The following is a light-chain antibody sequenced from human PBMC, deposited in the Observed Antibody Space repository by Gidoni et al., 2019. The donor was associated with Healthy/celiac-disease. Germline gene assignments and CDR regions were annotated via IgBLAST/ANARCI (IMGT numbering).Light chain of an antibody. J-gene: IGKJ1*01. V-gene: IGKV1-39*01. CDR1: QSISSY. Sequence: DIQMTQSPSSLSASVGDRVTITCRASQSISSYLNWYQQKPGKAPKLLTYAASSLQSGVPSRFSGSGSGTDFTLTISSLQPDDFATYYCQQSYSNLWTFGQGTKVEIK. CDR2: AAS. CDR3: QQSYSNLWT.